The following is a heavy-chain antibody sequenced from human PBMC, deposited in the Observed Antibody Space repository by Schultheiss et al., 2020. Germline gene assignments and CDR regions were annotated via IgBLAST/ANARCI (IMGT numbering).Heavy chain of an antibody. D-gene: IGHD3-16*01. CDR1: GGSISSGGYS. Sequence: SETLTLTCGVSGGSISSGGYSWSWIRQPAGKGLEWIGYIYYSGSTNYNPSLKSRVTISVDTSKNQFSLKLSSVTAADTAVYYCAREGGTRGGPTNAFDIWGQGTMVTVSS. V-gene: IGHV4-61*10. J-gene: IGHJ3*02. CDR3: AREGGTRGGPTNAFDI. CDR2: IYYSGST.